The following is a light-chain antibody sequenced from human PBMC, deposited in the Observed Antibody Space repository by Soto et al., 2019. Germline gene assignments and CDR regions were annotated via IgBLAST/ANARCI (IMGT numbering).Light chain of an antibody. J-gene: IGKJ1*01. V-gene: IGKV3-20*01. CDR1: QTVISSY. CDR3: QQYGGSRWT. Sequence: PGERATLSCMASQTVISSYFAWYQQRPGQPPRLLIYGTSSRATGIPDRFSGSGSGTDFTLTISSLDPEDFAVYYCQQYGGSRWTFGQGTKVDIK. CDR2: GTS.